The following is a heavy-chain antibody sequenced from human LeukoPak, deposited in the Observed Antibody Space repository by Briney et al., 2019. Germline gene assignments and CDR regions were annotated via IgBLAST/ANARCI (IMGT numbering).Heavy chain of an antibody. CDR2: IIPIFGTA. CDR3: APLRLGELSLRGAFDI. V-gene: IGHV1-69*13. Sequence: SVKVSCKASGGTFSSYAISWVRQAPGQGLEWMGGIIPIFGTANYAQKFQGRVTITADESTSTAYMELSSLRSEDTAVYYCAPLRLGELSLRGAFDIWGQGTMVTVSS. D-gene: IGHD3-16*02. J-gene: IGHJ3*02. CDR1: GGTFSSYA.